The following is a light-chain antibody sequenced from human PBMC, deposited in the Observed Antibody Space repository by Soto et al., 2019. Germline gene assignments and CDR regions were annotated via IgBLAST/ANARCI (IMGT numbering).Light chain of an antibody. CDR2: DAS. J-gene: IGKJ5*01. CDR1: QSVSSY. Sequence: EIVLSHSLATVSLTPLDRAPLXWKALQSVSSYLAWYQQKPGQAPRLLIYDASNRATGIPARFSGSGSGTDFTLTISSLEPEDFAVYYCQQRSNWPPSITFGQGTRLENK. V-gene: IGKV3-11*01. CDR3: QQRSNWPPSIT.